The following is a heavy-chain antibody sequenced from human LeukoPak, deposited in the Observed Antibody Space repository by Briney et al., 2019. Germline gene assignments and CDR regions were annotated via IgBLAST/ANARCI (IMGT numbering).Heavy chain of an antibody. D-gene: IGHD4-17*01. CDR2: INSGHWA. CDR3: AKDPNGDYIGAFDF. V-gene: IGHV3-23*01. CDR1: GLTFSNYA. J-gene: IGHJ3*01. Sequence: GGSLRLSCAVSGLTFSNYAMMWLRQAPGQGLEWVSAINSGHWALYADSVKGRFTISRDDSKNTPYLQMSSLRAEDTAVYYCAKDPNGDYIGAFDFLGRGTMVTVSS.